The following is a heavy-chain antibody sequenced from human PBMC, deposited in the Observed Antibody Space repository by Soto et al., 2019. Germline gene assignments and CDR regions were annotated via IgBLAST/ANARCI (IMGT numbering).Heavy chain of an antibody. CDR2: IYYSGTT. CDR1: GGSISSSGYY. J-gene: IGHJ6*02. D-gene: IGHD2-21*01. CDR3: ARHLRRGPIVKGMDV. Sequence: QLQLQESGPGLVTPSETLSLTCTVSGGSISSSGYYWGWTRQPPGKGLEWIGSIYYSGTTYYDPSLKSRVTMSVATSKNQFSLKLSSMTAADTAVYYCARHLRRGPIVKGMDVWGQGTTVTVSS. V-gene: IGHV4-39*01.